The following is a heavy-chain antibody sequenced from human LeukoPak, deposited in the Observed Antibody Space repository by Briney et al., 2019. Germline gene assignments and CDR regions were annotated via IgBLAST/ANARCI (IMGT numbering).Heavy chain of an antibody. J-gene: IGHJ4*02. D-gene: IGHD2-15*01. V-gene: IGHV1-18*04. CDR1: GYTFTSYG. CDR3: ARVANIVVVVAATFDY. CDR2: ISAYNGNT. Sequence: GASVKVSCKASGYTFTSYGISWVRQAPGQGLEWMGWISAYNGNTNYAQKLQGRVTMTTDTSTSTAYMEQRSLKSDDTAVYYCARVANIVVVVAATFDYWGQGTLVTVSS.